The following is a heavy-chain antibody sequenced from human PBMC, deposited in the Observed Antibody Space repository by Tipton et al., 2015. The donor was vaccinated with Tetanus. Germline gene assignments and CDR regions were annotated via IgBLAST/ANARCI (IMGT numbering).Heavy chain of an antibody. J-gene: IGHJ6*02. CDR2: IDPNSGGT. CDR1: GYTFTGYY. D-gene: IGHD3-22*01. CDR3: ARDRGDYIYYGMDV. Sequence: QLVQSGAELKKPGASVKVSCTASGYTFTGYYMYWVRQAPGQGLEWTGWIDPNSGGTVYAQKFQGRVTMTRDTSISTAYMELRSLRSDDTAVYYCARDRGDYIYYGMDVWGPGTTVTVS. V-gene: IGHV1-2*02.